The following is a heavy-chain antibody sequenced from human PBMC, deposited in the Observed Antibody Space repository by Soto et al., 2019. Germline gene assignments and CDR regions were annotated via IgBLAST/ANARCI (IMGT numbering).Heavy chain of an antibody. CDR2: VNHTGDT. J-gene: IGHJ5*02. V-gene: IGHV4-34*01. CDR3: AGGPDYGDYDA. CDR1: GGSFNDYQ. D-gene: IGHD4-17*01. Sequence: SETLSLTCEVSGGSFNDYQWAWIRQSPEKGLEWIGEVNHTGDTNSKPSLMSRLTMSVDTSKNQFSPKLSSVTSADSAIYFCAGGPDYGDYDAWGQGTLVTVSS.